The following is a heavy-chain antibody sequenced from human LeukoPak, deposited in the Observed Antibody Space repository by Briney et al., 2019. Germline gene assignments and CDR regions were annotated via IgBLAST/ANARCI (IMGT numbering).Heavy chain of an antibody. D-gene: IGHD5-18*01. CDR2: INSDGSST. CDR1: GFTFSSYW. Sequence: PGGSLRLSCAASGFTFSSYWMHWVRQAPGKGLVWVSRINSDGSSTSYADSVKGRFTISRDNSKNTLYLQMNSLRDEDTAVYYCARDAIPQGYSYGHGYWGQGTLVTVSS. V-gene: IGHV3-74*01. CDR3: ARDAIPQGYSYGHGY. J-gene: IGHJ4*02.